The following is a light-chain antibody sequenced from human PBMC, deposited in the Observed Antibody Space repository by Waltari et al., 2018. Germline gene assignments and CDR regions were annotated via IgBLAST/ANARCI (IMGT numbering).Light chain of an antibody. CDR2: SAS. V-gene: IGKV1-39*01. CDR1: QSICSN. J-gene: IGKJ1*01. Sequence: DIQMTQSPSSLSASVGDRFTITCRATQSICSNVHWYQQKPGKAPKLLFYSASSLQSGVPSRFSRSGSGTDYTLTNSSLQPEDFATYYCHQSYSTPPWTFGQGTKVEIK. CDR3: HQSYSTPPWT.